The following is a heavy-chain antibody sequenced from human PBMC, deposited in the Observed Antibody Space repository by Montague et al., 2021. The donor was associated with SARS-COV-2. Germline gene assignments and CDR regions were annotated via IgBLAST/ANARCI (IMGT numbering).Heavy chain of an antibody. V-gene: IGHV4-39*07. Sequence: SETLSLTCTVSGGSISSSSYYWGWIRQPPGKGLEWIGSIYYSGSTYYNPSLKSRVTISVDTSKNQFSLKLSSVTAADTAVYYCARDRSLRFEILIGPRHYYYGMDVGAKGPRSPSP. CDR2: IYYSGST. J-gene: IGHJ6*02. CDR1: GGSISSSSYY. D-gene: IGHD3-9*01. CDR3: ARDRSLRFEILIGPRHYYYGMDV.